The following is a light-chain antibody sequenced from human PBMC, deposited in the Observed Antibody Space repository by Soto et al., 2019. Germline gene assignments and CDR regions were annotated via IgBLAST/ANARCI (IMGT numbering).Light chain of an antibody. V-gene: IGKV3-20*01. CDR2: GAS. CDR1: QSVSSSH. J-gene: IGKJ1*01. CDR3: QKYGSSPRK. Sequence: EIVLTQSPGTLSFSPGERATLSCRSSQSVSSSHLAWYQQKPGQAPRLLISGASSRATGIPDRFTGSGSGTDFTLTISRLEPEDFAVYYCQKYGSSPRKFGQGTKVDIK.